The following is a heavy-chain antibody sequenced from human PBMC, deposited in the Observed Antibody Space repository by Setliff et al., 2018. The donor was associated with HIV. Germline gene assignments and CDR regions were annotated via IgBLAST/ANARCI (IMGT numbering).Heavy chain of an antibody. V-gene: IGHV1-46*01. D-gene: IGHD1-26*01. Sequence: ASVKVSCKASGYTFTTYYIHWVRQAPGQGLEWMGIINPSSTSTNYAQRFQGRVTMTRDTPTSTVYMELSSLRPEDTAVYFCARDHMSVGAWVGATSRGLFQHWGQGTLVTVSS. CDR1: GYTFTTYY. CDR2: INPSSTST. J-gene: IGHJ1*01. CDR3: ARDHMSVGAWVGATSRGLFQH.